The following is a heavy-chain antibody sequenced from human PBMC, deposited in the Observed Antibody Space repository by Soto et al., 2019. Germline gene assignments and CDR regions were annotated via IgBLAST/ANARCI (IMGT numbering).Heavy chain of an antibody. V-gene: IGHV1-69*01. Sequence: QVQLVQSGAEVKKPGSSVKVSCKASGGTFSSYAISWVRQAPGQGLEWMGGIIPIFGTANYAQKFQGRVTIPEDESTSTAYMELSSLRSEGTAVYYCARAVQSGLELHLSWFDPWGQGTLVTVSS. J-gene: IGHJ5*02. CDR1: GGTFSSYA. CDR2: IIPIFGTA. D-gene: IGHD1-7*01. CDR3: ARAVQSGLELHLSWFDP.